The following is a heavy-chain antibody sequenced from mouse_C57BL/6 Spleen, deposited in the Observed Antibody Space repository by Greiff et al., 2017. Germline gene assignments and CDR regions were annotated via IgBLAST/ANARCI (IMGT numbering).Heavy chain of an antibody. D-gene: IGHD2-2*01. CDR2: IYPSDSES. J-gene: IGHJ4*01. CDR3: ARGSYYGYSYAMDY. Sequence: QVQLQQPGAELVRPGSSVKLSCKASGYTFTSYWMDWVKQRPGQGLEWIGNIYPSDSESHYNQKFKDKATLTVDKSSSTAYMQLSSLTSEDSAVYYCARGSYYGYSYAMDYWGQGTSVTVSS. CDR1: GYTFTSYW. V-gene: IGHV1-61*01.